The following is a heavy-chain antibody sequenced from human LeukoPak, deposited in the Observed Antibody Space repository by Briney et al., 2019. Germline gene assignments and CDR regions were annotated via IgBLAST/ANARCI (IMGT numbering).Heavy chain of an antibody. V-gene: IGHV3-11*06. Sequence: GGSLRLSCAATGFTLSDYYMSWIRQAPGKGLEWVSYISSSSSYTNYADSVKGRFTISRDNSKNTLYLQMNSLRAEDTAVYYCARVSGYSQRGQGALDPWGQGTLVTVSS. CDR1: GFTLSDYY. J-gene: IGHJ5*02. CDR2: ISSSSSYT. D-gene: IGHD5-18*01. CDR3: ARVSGYSQRGQGALDP.